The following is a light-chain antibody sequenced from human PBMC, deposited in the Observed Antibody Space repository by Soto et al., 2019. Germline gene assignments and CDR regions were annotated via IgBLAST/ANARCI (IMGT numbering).Light chain of an antibody. Sequence: QSVLTQPASVSGSPGQSITISCTGTSSDVGGFNFVSWYQQPPGKAPKLMIYDVSHRPSGVSNRFSGSKSGNTASLTISGLPAEDEGDYYCSSYTTSSTIVFGTGTKRTVL. CDR2: DVS. V-gene: IGLV2-14*01. CDR1: SSDVGGFNF. CDR3: SSYTTSSTIV. J-gene: IGLJ1*01.